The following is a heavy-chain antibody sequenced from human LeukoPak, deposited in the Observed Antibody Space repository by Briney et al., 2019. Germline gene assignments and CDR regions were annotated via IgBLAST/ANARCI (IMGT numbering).Heavy chain of an antibody. J-gene: IGHJ4*02. Sequence: ASVKVSCKASGYAFTGYYMHWVRQAPGQGLGWMGWINPNSGGTNYAQKFQGRVTMTRDTSISTAYMELSRLRSDDTAVYYCARAQTTSVGAKLRGATICSYWGQGTLVTVSS. CDR2: INPNSGGT. V-gene: IGHV1-2*02. CDR1: GYAFTGYY. CDR3: ARAQTTSVGAKLRGATICSY. D-gene: IGHD1-26*01.